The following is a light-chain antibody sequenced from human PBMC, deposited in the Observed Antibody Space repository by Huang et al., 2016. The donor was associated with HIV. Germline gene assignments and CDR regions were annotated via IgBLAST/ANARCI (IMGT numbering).Light chain of an antibody. CDR3: QQYSDRPPWT. Sequence: IVMTQSPATLSVSPGEGATLSCRASQSVGSNLAWYQKRPGQAPRLLIYGESTRATGVPGRFRGRGSGTDVTLTSSGPQSEDSAVYYCQQYSDRPPWTFGQGTKVE. V-gene: IGKV3-15*01. CDR2: GES. J-gene: IGKJ1*01. CDR1: QSVGSN.